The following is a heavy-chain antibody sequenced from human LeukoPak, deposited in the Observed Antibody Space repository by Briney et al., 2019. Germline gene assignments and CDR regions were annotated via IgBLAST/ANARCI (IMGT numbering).Heavy chain of an antibody. CDR1: GFTFSSYW. CDR3: ARDETWASTPPYYFDY. J-gene: IGHJ4*02. Sequence: PGGSLRLSCAASGFTFSSYWMSWVRQAPGKGLEWVANIKQDGSEKYYVDSVKGRFTISRDNAKNSLYLQMNSLRAEDTAVYYCARDETWASTPPYYFDYWGQGTLVTVSS. CDR2: IKQDGSEK. D-gene: IGHD2/OR15-2a*01. V-gene: IGHV3-7*01.